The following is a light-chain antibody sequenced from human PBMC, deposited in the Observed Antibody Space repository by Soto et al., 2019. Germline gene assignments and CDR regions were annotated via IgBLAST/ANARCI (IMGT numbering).Light chain of an antibody. V-gene: IGKV3-15*01. J-gene: IGKJ2*01. CDR1: QSVSDN. CDR3: QQSNNWPYT. Sequence: EIVMTQSPATLSVSPGERATLSCRASQSVSDNLAWYQQKPGQAPRLLIYGASTRAAGIPARFSGSGSGTEFNLTISSLQSEDFAVYSCQQSNNWPYTFSQGTKVDIK. CDR2: GAS.